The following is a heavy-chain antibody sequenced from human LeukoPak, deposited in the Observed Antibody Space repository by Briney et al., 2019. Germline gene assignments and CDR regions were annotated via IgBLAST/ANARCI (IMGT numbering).Heavy chain of an antibody. Sequence: SETLSLTCAVSGSSISSSNWWSWVRQPPGKGPEWIGDVYPSGRTNYNPSLKSRLTMSVDKSKNQFSLNVNSVTAADTAVYYCARGYIEVVLTTTYSFFAPWGQGILVTVSS. V-gene: IGHV4-4*02. J-gene: IGHJ5*02. CDR1: GSSISSSNW. CDR2: VYPSGRT. D-gene: IGHD2-15*01. CDR3: ARGYIEVVLTTTYSFFAP.